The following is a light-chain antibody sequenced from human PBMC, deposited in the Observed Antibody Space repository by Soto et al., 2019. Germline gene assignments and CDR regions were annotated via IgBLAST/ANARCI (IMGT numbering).Light chain of an antibody. CDR2: LNSDGSH. V-gene: IGLV4-69*01. Sequence: QLVVTQSPSVSASLGASVKVTCTLSSGHSSYAIAWHQQQPEKGPRYLMKLNSDGSHTKGDGIPDRFSGSSSGAERYLTISSLQSEDEADYYCQTWGTGIRVFGGGTQLTVL. CDR3: QTWGTGIRV. CDR1: SGHSSYA. J-gene: IGLJ3*02.